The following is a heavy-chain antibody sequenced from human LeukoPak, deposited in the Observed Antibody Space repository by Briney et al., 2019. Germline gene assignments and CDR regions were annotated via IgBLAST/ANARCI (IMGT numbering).Heavy chain of an antibody. J-gene: IGHJ3*02. CDR3: VRNGGALDI. CDR1: GFTFRSHW. D-gene: IGHD2-8*01. Sequence: GGSLRLSCAASGFTFRSHWMSWVRQAPGKGLEWVANIAQDGSDKNYVDSVKGRFTISRDNAKDSLYLQMNSLRDEDTAVYYCVRNGGALDIWGQGTMVTVS. CDR2: IAQDGSDK. V-gene: IGHV3-7*01.